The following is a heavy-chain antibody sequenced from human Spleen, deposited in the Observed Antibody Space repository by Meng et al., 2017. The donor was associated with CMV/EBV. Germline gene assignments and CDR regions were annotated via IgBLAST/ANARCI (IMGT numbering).Heavy chain of an antibody. CDR2: INPADGGP. J-gene: IGHJ5*02. CDR3: AREYCTTYRCSYNPHWYDP. CDR1: FTSYH. D-gene: IGHD2-8*01. V-gene: IGHV1-46*01. Sequence: FTSYHVNWLRQAPGQGLEWVGMINPADGGPTYAQRFQGRVTMTSDTSTSTVYMDLRSLRSDDTALYFCAREYCTTYRCSYNPHWYDPWGQGTLVTVSS.